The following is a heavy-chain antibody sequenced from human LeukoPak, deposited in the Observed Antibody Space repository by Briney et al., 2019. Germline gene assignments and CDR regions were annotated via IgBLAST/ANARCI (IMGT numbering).Heavy chain of an antibody. V-gene: IGHV3-23*01. CDR2: ISGTGDST. CDR1: GFSLSTYA. D-gene: IGHD2-15*01. Sequence: GGSLRLSCAASGFSLSTYAMGWVRQAPGKGLEWVSSISGTGDSTYYADAVKGRFTISRDNSKNTLYLQMNSLRAEDTAVYYCVEDVVVIVAAKPGIWGQGTLVTVSS. J-gene: IGHJ4*02. CDR3: VEDVVVIVAAKPGI.